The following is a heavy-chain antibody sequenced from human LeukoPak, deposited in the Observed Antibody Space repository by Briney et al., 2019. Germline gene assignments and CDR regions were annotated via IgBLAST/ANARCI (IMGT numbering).Heavy chain of an antibody. CDR1: GFTVSNNY. CDR2: IYSGGST. CDR3: ARDWGYCSGTSCHVFDY. J-gene: IGHJ4*02. V-gene: IGHV3-53*01. Sequence: PGGSLRLSCAASGFTVSNNYMRRVRQAPGKGLEWVSVIYSGGSTDYADSVRGRFTIYRDNSKNTLYLQMNSLRAEDTAVYYCARDWGYCSGTSCHVFDYWGQGTLVTVSS. D-gene: IGHD2-2*01.